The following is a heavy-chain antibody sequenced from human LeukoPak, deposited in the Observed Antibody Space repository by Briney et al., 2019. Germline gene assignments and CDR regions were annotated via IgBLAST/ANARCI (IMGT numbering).Heavy chain of an antibody. CDR1: GYTFTSYD. Sequence: ASVTVSCKASGYTFTSYDISWVRQAPGQGLEWMGWISAYNGHTNYAQKLQGRVTITTDESTSTAYMELSSLRSEDTAVYYCARDTRDGYNFFDYWGQGTLVTVSS. CDR2: ISAYNGHT. CDR3: ARDTRDGYNFFDY. D-gene: IGHD5-24*01. J-gene: IGHJ4*02. V-gene: IGHV1-18*01.